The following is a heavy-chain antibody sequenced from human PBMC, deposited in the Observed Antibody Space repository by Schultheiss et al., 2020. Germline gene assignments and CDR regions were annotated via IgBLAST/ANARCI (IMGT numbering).Heavy chain of an antibody. Sequence: SETLSLTCTVSGGSISSSSYYWGWIRQPPGKGLEWIGSIYYSGSTYYNPSLKSRVTISVDTSKNQFSLKLSSVTAADTAVYYCARHFKGRYCTGGVCFYFDYWGQGTLVTVSS. V-gene: IGHV4-39*01. CDR2: IYYSGST. D-gene: IGHD2-8*02. CDR1: GGSISSSSYY. CDR3: ARHFKGRYCTGGVCFYFDY. J-gene: IGHJ4*02.